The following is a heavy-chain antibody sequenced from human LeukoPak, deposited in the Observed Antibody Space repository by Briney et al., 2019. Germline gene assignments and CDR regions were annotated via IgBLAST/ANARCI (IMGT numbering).Heavy chain of an antibody. CDR3: AHRPYDSSDFDY. Sequence: ESGPTLVNPKQTLTLTCTFSGFSLSTSGLNVGWIRQPPGKALEWLALIYWNDDKRYSPSLKSRLTITKDTSKNQVVLTMANMDPVDTATYYCAHRPYDSSDFDYWGQGTLVTVSS. D-gene: IGHD3-22*01. V-gene: IGHV2-5*01. CDR1: GFSLSTSGLN. J-gene: IGHJ4*02. CDR2: IYWNDDK.